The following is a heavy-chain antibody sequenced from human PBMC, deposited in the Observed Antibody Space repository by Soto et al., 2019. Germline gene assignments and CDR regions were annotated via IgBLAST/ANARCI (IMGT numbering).Heavy chain of an antibody. Sequence: EVQLVESGGGLVKPGGSLRLSCAASGLTFSNVWMSWVRQAPGKGLEWVGRVKSNADGGAREYAAPVKGRFTISRDDSTNTLYLQMNSLKNEDTAVYYCTTTRDPDDYWGQGTLVTVS. CDR2: VKSNADGGAR. J-gene: IGHJ4*02. CDR3: TTTRDPDDY. V-gene: IGHV3-15*01. CDR1: GLTFSNVW.